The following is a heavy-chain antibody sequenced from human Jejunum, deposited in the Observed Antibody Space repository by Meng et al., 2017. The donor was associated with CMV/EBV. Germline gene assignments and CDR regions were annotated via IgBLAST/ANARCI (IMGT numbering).Heavy chain of an antibody. Sequence: GASISRYYCAWIRQTPGKGLEWIGCIYYSGSPNYNPSLESRITISVDTSKNQFSLRVYSVTAADTAVYYCAKFSATGAYYYGMDVWGQGTTVTVSS. CDR1: GASISRYY. CDR3: AKFSATGAYYYGMDV. J-gene: IGHJ6*02. CDR2: IYYSGSP. D-gene: IGHD1-1*01. V-gene: IGHV4-59*01.